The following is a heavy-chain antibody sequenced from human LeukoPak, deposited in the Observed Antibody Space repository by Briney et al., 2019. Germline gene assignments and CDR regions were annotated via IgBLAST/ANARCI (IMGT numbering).Heavy chain of an antibody. CDR2: INPNSGGT. J-gene: IGHJ5*01. D-gene: IGHD6-25*01. CDR3: VRARYSSAWFDS. V-gene: IGHV1-2*02. Sequence: GASVKVSCRASGYTFTGYYMHWVRQAPGQGLEWMGWINPNSGGTNYAQKFQGRVTMTRDTSISTAYMELSRLRSDDTAVYYCVRARYSSAWFDSWGHGTLVIVSS. CDR1: GYTFTGYY.